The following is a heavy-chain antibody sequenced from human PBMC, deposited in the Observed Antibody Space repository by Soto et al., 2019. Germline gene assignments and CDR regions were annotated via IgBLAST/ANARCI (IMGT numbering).Heavy chain of an antibody. D-gene: IGHD3-9*01. J-gene: IGHJ5*02. CDR3: ARDEGAAYYDILTGYYSIGFDP. V-gene: IGHV1-69*13. CDR2: IIPIFGTA. CDR1: GGTFSSYA. Sequence: ASVKVSCKASGGTFSSYAISWVRQAPGQGLEWMGGIIPIFGTANYAQKFQGRVTITADESTSTAYMELSSLRSEDTAVYYCARDEGAAYYDILTGYYSIGFDPWGQGTLVTVSS.